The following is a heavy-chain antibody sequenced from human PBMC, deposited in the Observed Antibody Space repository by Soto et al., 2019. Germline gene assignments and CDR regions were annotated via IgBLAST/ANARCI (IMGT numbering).Heavy chain of an antibody. D-gene: IGHD6-19*01. CDR1: GYSFSRYA. Sequence: QVQLVQSGAEVKKPGASMKVSCKASGYSFSRYAIHWVRQAPGQGLESMGWINADDGSTNYSQKFRVRVALTRDTSAKTAYMALTSRRYEGTAVYYCARGARLAPGGHWGQVALVT. CDR3: ARGARLAPGGH. V-gene: IGHV1-3*01. J-gene: IGHJ1*01. CDR2: INADDGST.